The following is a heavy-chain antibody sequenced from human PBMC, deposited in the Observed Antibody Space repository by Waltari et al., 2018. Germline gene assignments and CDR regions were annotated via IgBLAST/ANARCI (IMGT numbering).Heavy chain of an antibody. CDR2: IYYSGST. CDR1: GGSISSYY. CDR3: ARVERGDYYYYYMDV. D-gene: IGHD1-26*01. V-gene: IGHV4-59*01. J-gene: IGHJ6*03. Sequence: QVQLQESGPGLVKPSETLSLTCTVSGGSISSYYWSWIRQPPGKGLEWIGYIYYSGSTNYNPSLKSRVTISVDTSKNQFSLKLSSVTAADTAVYYCARVERGDYYYYYMDVWGKGTTVTVSS.